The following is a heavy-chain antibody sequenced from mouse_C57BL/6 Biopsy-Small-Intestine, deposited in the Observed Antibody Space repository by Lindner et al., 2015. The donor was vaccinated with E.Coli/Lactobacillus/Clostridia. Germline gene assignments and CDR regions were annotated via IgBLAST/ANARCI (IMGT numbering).Heavy chain of an antibody. Sequence: VQLQESGAELMKPGASVKLSCRATGYTFTGYWIEWVKQRPGHGLEWIGEILPGTGTTDYNEKFKGEATFTADASSNTAYMQLSSLTTEESAIYYCARRFGNPYVLDYWGQGTSVTVSS. J-gene: IGHJ4*01. CDR1: GYTFTGYW. D-gene: IGHD2-1*01. CDR2: ILPGTGTT. CDR3: ARRFGNPYVLDY. V-gene: IGHV1-9*01.